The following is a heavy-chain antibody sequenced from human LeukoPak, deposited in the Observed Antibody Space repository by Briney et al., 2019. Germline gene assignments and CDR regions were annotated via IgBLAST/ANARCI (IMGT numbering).Heavy chain of an antibody. CDR2: IYYSGST. V-gene: IGHV4-59*08. CDR3: ARQPGATAAFDL. J-gene: IGHJ3*01. CDR1: GGSMNSYY. D-gene: IGHD5-18*01. Sequence: SETLSLTCTVSGGSMNSYYWSWIRQPPGKGLEWIAYIYYSGSTNYNPSLKSRVTISVDTSNSQFSLTLSTVTAADTAVYYCARQPGATAAFDLWGQGTMVTVSS.